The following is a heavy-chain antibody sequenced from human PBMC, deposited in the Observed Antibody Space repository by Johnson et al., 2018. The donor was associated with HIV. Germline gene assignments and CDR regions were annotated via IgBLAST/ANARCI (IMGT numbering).Heavy chain of an antibody. D-gene: IGHD3-16*02. CDR2: ISYDGSNK. CDR3: ARGPIADDAFDI. Sequence: QVQLVESGGGLVQPGGSLRLSCAASGFTVSRNYMSWVRQAPGKGLEWVALISYDGSNKYYADSVKGRFTFSRDHSKNTLYLQMNSLRAEDTAVYYCARGPIADDAFDIWGKGTMVTVSS. CDR1: GFTVSRNY. J-gene: IGHJ3*02. V-gene: IGHV3-30*03.